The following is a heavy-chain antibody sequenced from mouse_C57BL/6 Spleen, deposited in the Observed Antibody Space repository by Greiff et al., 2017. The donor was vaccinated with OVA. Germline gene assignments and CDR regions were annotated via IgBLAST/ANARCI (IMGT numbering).Heavy chain of an antibody. CDR3: ARDNYGHYFDY. Sequence: EVQLVESGGGLVKPGGSLKLSCAASGFTFSSYAMSWVRQTPEKRLEWVATISDGGSYTYYPDNVKGRFTISRDNAKNNLYLQMSHLKSEDTAMYYCARDNYGHYFDYWGQGTTLTVSS. CDR1: GFTFSSYA. V-gene: IGHV5-4*01. J-gene: IGHJ2*01. CDR2: ISDGGSYT. D-gene: IGHD1-1*02.